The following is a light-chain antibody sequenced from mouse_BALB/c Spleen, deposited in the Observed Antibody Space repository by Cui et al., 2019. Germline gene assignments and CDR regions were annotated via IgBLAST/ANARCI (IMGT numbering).Light chain of an antibody. V-gene: IGKV4-80*01. CDR2: STA. CDR3: HQWSSYPWT. CDR1: SSVSY. Sequence: QFVVTQSPAIMSASLGEEITLTCSASSSVSYMHWYQHKSGTCPKLLIYSTANLASGVPSRFSGSGSGTFYSLTISSVEAEDAADYYCHQWSSYPWTFGGGTKLEIK. J-gene: IGKJ1*01.